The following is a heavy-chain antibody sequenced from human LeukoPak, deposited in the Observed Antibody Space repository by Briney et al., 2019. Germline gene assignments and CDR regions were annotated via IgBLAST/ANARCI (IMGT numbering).Heavy chain of an antibody. V-gene: IGHV3-7*01. CDR1: GFTFSIYW. CDR2: IDLDGSVK. CDR3: ARDQNFQH. Sequence: GGSLRLSCAASGFTFSIYWMSWVRQAPGKGLEWVANIDLDGSVKYYEDSVKGRFTISRDNAKNSVYLQMNSLRAEDTAVYYRARDQNFQHWGQGTLVTVSS. J-gene: IGHJ1*01.